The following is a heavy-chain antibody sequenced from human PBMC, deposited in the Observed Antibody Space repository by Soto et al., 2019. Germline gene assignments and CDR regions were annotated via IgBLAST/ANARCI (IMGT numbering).Heavy chain of an antibody. CDR2: IWYDGSNK. CDR1: GFTFSSYG. J-gene: IGHJ6*02. V-gene: IGHV3-33*01. CDR3: ARDPTYYYGSGSYSIIPYYYYYGMDV. Sequence: PGGSLRLSCAASGFTFSSYGMHWVRQAPGKGLEWVAVIWYDGSNKYYADSVKGRFTISRDNSKNTLYLQMNSLRAEDTAVYYCARDPTYYYGSGSYSIIPYYYYYGMDVRGQGTTVTVSS. D-gene: IGHD3-10*01.